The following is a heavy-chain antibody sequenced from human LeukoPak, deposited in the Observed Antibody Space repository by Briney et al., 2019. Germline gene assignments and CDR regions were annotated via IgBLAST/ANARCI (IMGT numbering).Heavy chain of an antibody. Sequence: GGSLRLSCAASGFTFSSYSMNWVRQAPGKGLEWVSSISSSSSYIYYADSVKGRFTISRDNAKHSLYLQMNSLRAEDTAVYYCARDLRRHIVVVTASIGDRPPPETNDRWGQGTLVTVSS. V-gene: IGHV3-21*01. D-gene: IGHD2-21*02. CDR3: ARDLRRHIVVVTASIGDRPPPETNDR. CDR2: ISSSSSYI. CDR1: GFTFSSYS. J-gene: IGHJ4*02.